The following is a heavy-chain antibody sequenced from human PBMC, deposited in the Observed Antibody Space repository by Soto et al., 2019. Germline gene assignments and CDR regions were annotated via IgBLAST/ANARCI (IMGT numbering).Heavy chain of an antibody. J-gene: IGHJ5*02. CDR2: LYWDDDK. CDR1: GFSLSTTGAG. D-gene: IGHD3-10*01. CDR3: VSGSFPNWFDP. V-gene: IGHV2-5*02. Sequence: QITLKESGPTLVKPTQTLTLTCTFSGFSLSTTGAGVGWIRQPPGEALEWLALLYWDDDKTYSPSLKSRLTITKETSKNHVILTMTNMDPVDTATYYCVSGSFPNWFDPWGQGTLVTVSS.